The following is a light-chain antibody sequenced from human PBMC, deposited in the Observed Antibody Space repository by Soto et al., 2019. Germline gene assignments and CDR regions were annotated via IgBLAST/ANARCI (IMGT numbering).Light chain of an antibody. Sequence: DIQMTQSPSAMSASVGDRVTITCRASQGIRNYLAWFQQKPGKVPKRLIYGASSLQSGVPSRFNGSGSGTEFTLTISSLQPEDFATYYCQQYNSYSETFGQGTKVDNK. CDR3: QQYNSYSET. J-gene: IGKJ1*01. CDR2: GAS. CDR1: QGIRNY. V-gene: IGKV1-17*03.